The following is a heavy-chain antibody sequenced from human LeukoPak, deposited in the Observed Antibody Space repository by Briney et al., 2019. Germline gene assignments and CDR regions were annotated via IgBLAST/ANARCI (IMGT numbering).Heavy chain of an antibody. D-gene: IGHD3-22*01. CDR1: GYSISSGYY. Sequence: PSETLSLTCTVSGYSISSGYYWGWIRPSPGMGLEWIGSILHSGSTYYNPSLKSRVTMSVDTSKNQFSLKLNSVTAADTAVYYCAREGRYYYDSSGYYFDWGQGTLVTVSS. J-gene: IGHJ4*02. CDR2: ILHSGST. V-gene: IGHV4-38-2*02. CDR3: AREGRYYYDSSGYYFD.